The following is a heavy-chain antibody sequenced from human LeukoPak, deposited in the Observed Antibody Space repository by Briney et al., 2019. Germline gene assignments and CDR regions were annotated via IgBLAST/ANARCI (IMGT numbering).Heavy chain of an antibody. Sequence: PSETLSLTCTVSGGSISSYYWSWIRQPPGKGLEWIGYIYYSGSTYYNPSLKSRVTISVDTSKNQFSLKLSSVTAADTAVYYCARTPPHYGDYGYYGMDVWGQGTTVTVSS. V-gene: IGHV4-59*01. CDR1: GGSISSYY. J-gene: IGHJ6*02. CDR2: IYYSGST. CDR3: ARTPPHYGDYGYYGMDV. D-gene: IGHD4-17*01.